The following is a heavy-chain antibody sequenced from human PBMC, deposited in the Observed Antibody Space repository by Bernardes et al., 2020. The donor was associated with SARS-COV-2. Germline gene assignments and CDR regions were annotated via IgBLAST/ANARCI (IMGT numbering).Heavy chain of an antibody. CDR3: ATRSEGDDYVWGSYRYWAFDI. D-gene: IGHD3-16*02. CDR1: GYTLTELS. CDR2: FDPEDGET. V-gene: IGHV1-24*01. J-gene: IGHJ3*02. Sequence: ASVKVSCKVSGYTLTELSMHWVRQAPGQGLEWMGGFDPEDGETIYAQKFQGRVTMTEDTSTDTAYMELSSLRSEDTAVYYCATRSEGDDYVWGSYRYWAFDIWGQGTMVTVSS.